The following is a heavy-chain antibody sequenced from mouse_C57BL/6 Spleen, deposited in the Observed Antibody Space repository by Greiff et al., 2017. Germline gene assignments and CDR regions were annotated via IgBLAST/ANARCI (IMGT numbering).Heavy chain of an antibody. CDR2: INPNNGGT. CDR1: GYTFTDYN. Sequence: VQLQQSGPELVKPGASVKIPCKASGYTFTDYNMDWVKQSHGKSLEWIGDINPNNGGTNYNQKFKGKATLTVDKSSSTAYMELRSLTSEDTAVDYCAREDYGSSPFADWGQGTLVTVSA. D-gene: IGHD1-1*01. J-gene: IGHJ3*01. V-gene: IGHV1-18*01. CDR3: AREDYGSSPFAD.